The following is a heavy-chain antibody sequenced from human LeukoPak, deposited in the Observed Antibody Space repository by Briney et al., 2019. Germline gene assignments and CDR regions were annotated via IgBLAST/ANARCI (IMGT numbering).Heavy chain of an antibody. CDR2: INPNSGGT. D-gene: IGHD2-2*01. CDR3: ARDRCSGTSCYPGGYYYYYMDV. V-gene: IGHV1-2*02. J-gene: IGHJ6*03. Sequence: AASVKVSCKSSGYTFTGYYMHWVRQAPGQGLEWMGWINPNSGGTNYAQKFQGRVTMTRDTSISTAYMELSRLRSDDTAVYYCARDRCSGTSCYPGGYYYYYMDVWGKGTTVTVSS. CDR1: GYTFTGYY.